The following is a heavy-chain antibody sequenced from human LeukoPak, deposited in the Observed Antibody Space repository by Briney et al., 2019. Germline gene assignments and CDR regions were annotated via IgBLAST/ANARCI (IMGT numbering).Heavy chain of an antibody. D-gene: IGHD6-13*01. J-gene: IGHJ5*02. V-gene: IGHV4-38-2*02. CDR2: VYYSGTT. CDR3: ARARWEWQQPINWLDP. CDR1: GYSISSGYY. Sequence: SETLSLTCNVSGYSISSGYYWGWIRQPPGQGLEWIGYVYYSGTTSYNPSLKSRLMLSVDTSKKQISLKLNSVTAADTAVYYCARARWEWQQPINWLDPWGHGTQVTVSS.